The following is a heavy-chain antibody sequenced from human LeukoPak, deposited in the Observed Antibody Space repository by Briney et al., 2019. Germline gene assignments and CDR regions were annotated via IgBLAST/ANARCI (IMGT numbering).Heavy chain of an antibody. Sequence: SETLSLTCAVYGGSFSGYYWSWIRQPPGKGLEWIGEINHSGSTNYNPSLKSRVTISVDMSKNQFSLKLSSVTAADTAVYYCARGPTGSDAFDIWGQGTMVTVSS. D-gene: IGHD1-1*01. CDR2: INHSGST. CDR1: GGSFSGYY. V-gene: IGHV4-34*01. CDR3: ARGPTGSDAFDI. J-gene: IGHJ3*02.